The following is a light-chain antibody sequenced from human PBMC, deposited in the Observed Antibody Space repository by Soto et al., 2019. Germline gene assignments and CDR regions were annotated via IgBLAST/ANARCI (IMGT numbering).Light chain of an antibody. V-gene: IGKV1-17*01. Sequence: DIQMTQSPFSLSASVGDRVTITCRASQAIRNDLAWYQQKPGKAPERLIYVASSLQSGVPSRFSGSGSGTEFSLAITSLQPEDFATYYCLQYYSYPQTFGQGTKVDIK. CDR3: LQYYSYPQT. J-gene: IGKJ1*01. CDR2: VAS. CDR1: QAIRND.